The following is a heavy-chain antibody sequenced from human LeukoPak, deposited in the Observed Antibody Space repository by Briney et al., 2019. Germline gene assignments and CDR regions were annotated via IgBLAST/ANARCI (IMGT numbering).Heavy chain of an antibody. V-gene: IGHV3-30*02. Sequence: GGSLRLSCAASGFTFSSYGMHWVRQAPGKGLEWVAVIWYGGSNKYYADSVKGRFTISRDNSKNTLYLQMNSLRAEDTAVYYCAKDLRDSSSSGLDYWGQGTLVTVSS. CDR2: IWYGGSNK. D-gene: IGHD6-13*01. J-gene: IGHJ4*02. CDR1: GFTFSSYG. CDR3: AKDLRDSSSSGLDY.